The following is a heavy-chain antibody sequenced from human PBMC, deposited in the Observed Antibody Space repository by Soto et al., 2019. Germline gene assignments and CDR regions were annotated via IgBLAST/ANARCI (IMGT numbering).Heavy chain of an antibody. CDR2: ISGSGGST. CDR3: AKGGGYSGYLETFDY. Sequence: HPGGSLRLSCAASGFTFSSYAMSWVRQAPGKGLEWVSAISGSGGSTYYADSVKGRFTISRDNSKNTLYLQMNSLRAEDTAVYYCAKGGGYSGYLETFDYWGQGTLVTVSS. J-gene: IGHJ4*02. CDR1: GFTFSSYA. V-gene: IGHV3-23*01. D-gene: IGHD5-12*01.